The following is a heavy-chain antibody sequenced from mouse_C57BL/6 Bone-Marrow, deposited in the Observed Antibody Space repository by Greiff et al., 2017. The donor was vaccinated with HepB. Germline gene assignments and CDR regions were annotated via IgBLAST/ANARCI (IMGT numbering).Heavy chain of an antibody. CDR2: IYPRSGNT. J-gene: IGHJ4*01. V-gene: IGHV1-81*01. D-gene: IGHD1-1*01. Sequence: QVQLKESGAELARPGASVKLSCKASGYTFTSYGISWVKQRTGQGLEWIGEIYPRSGNTYYNEKFKGKATLTADKSSSTAYMELRSLTSEDSAVYFCARSHYYGSPMDYWGQGTSVTVSS. CDR3: ARSHYYGSPMDY. CDR1: GYTFTSYG.